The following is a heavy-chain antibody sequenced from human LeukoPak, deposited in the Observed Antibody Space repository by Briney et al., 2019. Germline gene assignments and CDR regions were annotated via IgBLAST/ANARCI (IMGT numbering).Heavy chain of an antibody. J-gene: IGHJ3*01. V-gene: IGHV4-59*11. D-gene: IGHD5-24*01. Sequence: KTSETLSLTCRVSGVSIRSHYCAWIRQPPGKGLEWIGHIYNSATTDYNPSYKSRVTISLDTSKKQFSLKMTSVTALDSAVYYCARGGEGYNDDAFEVWGLGTAVTVSS. CDR1: GVSIRSHY. CDR2: IYNSATT. CDR3: ARGGEGYNDDAFEV.